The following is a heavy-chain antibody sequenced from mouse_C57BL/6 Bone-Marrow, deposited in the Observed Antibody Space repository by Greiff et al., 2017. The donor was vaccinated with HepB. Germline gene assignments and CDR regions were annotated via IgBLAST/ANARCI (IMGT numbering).Heavy chain of an antibody. CDR3: ARQDYYGSRAMDY. Sequence: EVQLVESGGGLVQPGGSLKLSCAASGFTFSDYGMAWVRQAPRKGPEWVAFISNLAYSIYYADTVTGRFTISRENAKNTLYLEMSSLRSEDTAMYYCARQDYYGSRAMDYWGQGTSVTVSS. J-gene: IGHJ4*01. D-gene: IGHD1-1*01. CDR1: GFTFSDYG. CDR2: ISNLAYSI. V-gene: IGHV5-15*01.